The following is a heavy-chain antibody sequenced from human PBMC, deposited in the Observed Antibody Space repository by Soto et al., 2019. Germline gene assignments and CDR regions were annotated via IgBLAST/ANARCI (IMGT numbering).Heavy chain of an antibody. D-gene: IGHD2-15*01. CDR3: ARDQCFGGGRSCYYFDF. V-gene: IGHV3-30*04. CDR2: ISNDGRGK. Sequence: QVQLVESGGGVVQPGRSLRLSCVASGFTFTTYAIHWVRQAPGKGLEWVAVISNDGRGKYYADSVKGRFTISRDNSKNTLYLQMNSLRSDDTAVYYCARDQCFGGGRSCYYFDFWGQGTLVTVSS. CDR1: GFTFTTYA. J-gene: IGHJ4*02.